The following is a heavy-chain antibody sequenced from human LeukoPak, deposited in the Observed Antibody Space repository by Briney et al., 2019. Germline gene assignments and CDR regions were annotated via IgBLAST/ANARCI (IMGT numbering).Heavy chain of an antibody. Sequence: SVKVSCKASGGTLSSYAISWVRQAPGQGLEWMGRIIPILGIANYAQKFQGRVTITADKSTSTAYMELSSLRSEDTAVYYCARDLSYCGGDCYWGWGQGTLVTVSS. D-gene: IGHD2-21*02. CDR1: GGTLSSYA. V-gene: IGHV1-69*04. CDR3: ARDLSYCGGDCYWG. CDR2: IIPILGIA. J-gene: IGHJ4*02.